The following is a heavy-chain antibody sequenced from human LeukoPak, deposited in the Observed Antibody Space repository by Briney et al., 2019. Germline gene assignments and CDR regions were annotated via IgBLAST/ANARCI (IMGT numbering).Heavy chain of an antibody. CDR3: ARLPLSPVTTGGMLARWFDP. CDR2: IFLAVST. Sequence: PSGTLSLTCAVSGDSISNTNWWTWVRQPPGKGLEWIGEIFLAVSTNYSPSFKSRVTILIDKSKNQFSLELRSVTAADTAVYFCARLPLSPVTTGGMLARWFDPWGQGILVTVSS. J-gene: IGHJ5*02. CDR1: GDSISNTNW. V-gene: IGHV4-4*02. D-gene: IGHD4-17*01.